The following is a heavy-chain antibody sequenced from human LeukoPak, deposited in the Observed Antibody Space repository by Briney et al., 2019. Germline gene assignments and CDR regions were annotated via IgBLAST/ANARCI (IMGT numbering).Heavy chain of an antibody. D-gene: IGHD4-23*01. CDR2: INPNSGGT. Sequence: GASVKVSCKASGYTFTGYYMHWVRQAPGQGLEWMGWINPNSGGTNYAQKFQGRVTMTRDTSISTAYMELSRLRSDDTAVYYCASLPYYGGNPTIDYWGQGTLVTVSS. V-gene: IGHV1-2*02. J-gene: IGHJ4*02. CDR1: GYTFTGYY. CDR3: ASLPYYGGNPTIDY.